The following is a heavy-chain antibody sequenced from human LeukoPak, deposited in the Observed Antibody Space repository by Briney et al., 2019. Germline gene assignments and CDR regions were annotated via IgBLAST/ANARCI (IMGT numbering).Heavy chain of an antibody. D-gene: IGHD4-11*01. J-gene: IGHJ5*02. Sequence: SVKVSCKASGFTFTTSAVQWVRQARGQRLEWIGWIVVGSGNTNYAQKFQERVTITRDMSTSTAYMELSSLRSEDTAVYYCAADHDYSLSYDSYGPLDPWGQGTLVTVSS. V-gene: IGHV1-58*01. CDR2: IVVGSGNT. CDR3: AADHDYSLSYDSYGPLDP. CDR1: GFTFTTSA.